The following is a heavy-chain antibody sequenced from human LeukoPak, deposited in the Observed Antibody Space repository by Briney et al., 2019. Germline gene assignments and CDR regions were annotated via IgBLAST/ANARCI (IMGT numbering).Heavy chain of an antibody. CDR3: ARVDTAMSFTY. V-gene: IGHV3-53*01. D-gene: IGHD5-18*01. CDR2: IYGGTGS. Sequence: GGSLRLSCGASGFTVSGNYMSWVRQAPGKGLEWISVIYGGTGSYYADSVRGQFIISRDDSKNTLYLQMNSLRAEDTAVYYCARVDTAMSFTYWGQGTLVTVSS. CDR1: GFTVSGNY. J-gene: IGHJ4*02.